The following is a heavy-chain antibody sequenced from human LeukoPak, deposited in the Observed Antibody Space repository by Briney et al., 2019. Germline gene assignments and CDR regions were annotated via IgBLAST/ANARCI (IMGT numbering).Heavy chain of an antibody. V-gene: IGHV4-4*07. CDR3: ARESGELIGYQWIDP. D-gene: IGHD3-10*01. CDR1: GGSISSYY. J-gene: IGHJ5*02. Sequence: SETLSLTCSVSGGSISSYYWSWIRQPAGKGLEWIGRIYSSGSTNYNPSLKSRVTISVDKSNNHFSLNLTSVTAADTAVYYCARESGELIGYQWIDPWGQGILVTVSS. CDR2: IYSSGST.